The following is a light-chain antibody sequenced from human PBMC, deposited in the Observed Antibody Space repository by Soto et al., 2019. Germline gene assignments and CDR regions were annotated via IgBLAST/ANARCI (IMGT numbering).Light chain of an antibody. V-gene: IGLV1-40*01. CDR3: QSFDTSLSCFVV. CDR2: DNN. J-gene: IGLJ2*01. Sequence: QSVLTQPPSMSAAPGQRVTISCTGISSNIGAGYDVHWYQHQPGTAPKLLIFDNNNRPSGVPDRFSGSKSDTSASLAITGLQAEDEADYYCQSFDTSLSCFVVFGGGTKLTVL. CDR1: SSNIGAGYD.